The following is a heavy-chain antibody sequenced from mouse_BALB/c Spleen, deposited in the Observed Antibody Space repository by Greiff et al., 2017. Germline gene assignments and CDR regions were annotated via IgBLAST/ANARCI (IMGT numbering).Heavy chain of an antibody. Sequence: VQLQQSGPELMKPGASVKISCKASGYSFTSYYMHWVKQSHGKSLEWIGYIDPFNGGTSYNQKFKGKATLTVDKSSSTAYMHLSSLTSEDSAVYYCARRITTVVATKAMDYWGQGTSVTVSS. D-gene: IGHD1-1*01. J-gene: IGHJ4*01. CDR2: IDPFNGGT. CDR1: GYSFTSYY. V-gene: IGHV1S135*01. CDR3: ARRITTVVATKAMDY.